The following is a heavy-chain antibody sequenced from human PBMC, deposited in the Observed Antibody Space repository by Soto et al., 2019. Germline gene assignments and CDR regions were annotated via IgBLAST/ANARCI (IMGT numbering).Heavy chain of an antibody. CDR2: IDPKNGGT. CDR3: ARDDYGIYPY. V-gene: IGHV1-2*02. D-gene: IGHD1-26*01. J-gene: IGHJ4*02. CDR1: GYTVTDYY. Sequence: QVQLVQSGTEVKKPGASVKVSCKASGYTVTDYYIHWVRQARGQGLEWMGWIDPKNGGTIYAQKFQDRVTMTRDTSISTAYMDLSRLTSDDTALYYCARDDYGIYPYWGQGTLVTVSS.